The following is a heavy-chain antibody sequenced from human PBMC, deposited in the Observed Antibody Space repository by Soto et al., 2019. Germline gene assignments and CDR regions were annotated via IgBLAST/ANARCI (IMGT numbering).Heavy chain of an antibody. J-gene: IGHJ3*02. CDR3: ASGYCSGGSCYPYDAFDI. Sequence: SVKVSCKASGGTFSSYAISWVRQAPGQGLEWMGGIIPIFGTANYAQKFQGRVTVTADKSTSTAYMELSSLRSEDTAVYYCASGYCSGGSCYPYDAFDIWGQGTMVTVSS. CDR2: IIPIFGTA. V-gene: IGHV1-69*06. CDR1: GGTFSSYA. D-gene: IGHD2-15*01.